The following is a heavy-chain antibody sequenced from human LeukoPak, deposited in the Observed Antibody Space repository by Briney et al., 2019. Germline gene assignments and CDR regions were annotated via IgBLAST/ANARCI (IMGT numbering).Heavy chain of an antibody. Sequence: SETLSLTCTVSGGSISSGDYYWSWIRQPPGKGLEWIGSIYYSGSTYYNPSLKSRVTISVDTSKNQFSLKLSSVTAADTAVYYCARGRAYGDYADYWGQGTLVTVSS. CDR1: GGSISSGDYY. J-gene: IGHJ4*02. D-gene: IGHD4-17*01. V-gene: IGHV4-39*07. CDR2: IYYSGST. CDR3: ARGRAYGDYADY.